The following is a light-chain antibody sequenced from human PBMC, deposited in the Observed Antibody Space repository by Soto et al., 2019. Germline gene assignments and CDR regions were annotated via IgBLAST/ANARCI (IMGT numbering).Light chain of an antibody. CDR2: AAS. V-gene: IGKV1-39*01. CDR1: QSISSY. Sequence: DIQMTQSPSSLSASVGDRVTITCRASQSISSYLNWYQQKPGKAPKLLIYAASSLQSGVPSRFSGSGSGTDFTLTISRLEPEDFAVYYCQQYGDSRTFGQGTRWIS. CDR3: QQYGDSRT. J-gene: IGKJ1*01.